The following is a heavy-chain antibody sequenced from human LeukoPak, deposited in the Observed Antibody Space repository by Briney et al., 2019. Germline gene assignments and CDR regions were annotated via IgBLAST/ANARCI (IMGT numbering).Heavy chain of an antibody. CDR3: HGRYSNGWVPHAFDI. V-gene: IGHV3-23*01. CDR1: GFIFSSYA. J-gene: IGHJ3*02. Sequence: GGSLRLSCAASGFIFSSYAMSWVRQAPGKGLEWVSAISGSGGSTYYADSVKGRFTISRDNSKNTLYLQVNSLRVEDTAVYYCHGRYSNGWVPHAFDIWGQGTMVTVSS. D-gene: IGHD6-19*01. CDR2: ISGSGGST.